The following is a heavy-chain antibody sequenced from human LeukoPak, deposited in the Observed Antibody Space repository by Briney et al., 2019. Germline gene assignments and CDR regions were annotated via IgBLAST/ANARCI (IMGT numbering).Heavy chain of an antibody. Sequence: GGSLRLSCAASGFTFNSYVMGWVRQAPGKGLEWVSSITGSGDYTYYADSVKGRFPISRDNSRNTLSLQMNSLRDEDTAVYHCAKGSTQSSGYYSDHWGQGILVTVSS. CDR1: GFTFNSYV. J-gene: IGHJ4*02. D-gene: IGHD3-22*01. CDR2: ITGSGDYT. V-gene: IGHV3-23*01. CDR3: AKGSTQSSGYYSDH.